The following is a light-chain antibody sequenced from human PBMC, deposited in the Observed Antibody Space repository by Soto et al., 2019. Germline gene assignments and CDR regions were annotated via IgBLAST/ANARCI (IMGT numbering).Light chain of an antibody. V-gene: IGLV2-14*01. J-gene: IGLJ3*02. CDR1: SSGIGTYNY. Sequence: QSVLTQPASVSGSPGQSNTISCSETSSGIGTYNYVSWYQHHPGKVPKLIIYEVNNRPSGVSTRFSGSKSGKTASLTISGLQAEDEADYYCCSFTTTSTWLFGGGTKVTVL. CDR3: CSFTTTSTWL. CDR2: EVN.